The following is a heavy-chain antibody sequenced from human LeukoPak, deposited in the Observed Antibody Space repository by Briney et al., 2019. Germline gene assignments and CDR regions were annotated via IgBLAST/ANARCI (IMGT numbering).Heavy chain of an antibody. V-gene: IGHV4-4*02. CDR1: GGFISSSNW. CDR2: IYHSGST. J-gene: IGHJ4*02. D-gene: IGHD6-13*01. Sequence: PSGTLSLTCAVSGGFISSSNWWSWVRQPPGKGLEWIGEIYHSGSTNYNPSLKRRVTISVDKSKNQFSLKLSSVTAADTAVYYCASHSSSWYPGGYWGQGTLVTVSS. CDR3: ASHSSSWYPGGY.